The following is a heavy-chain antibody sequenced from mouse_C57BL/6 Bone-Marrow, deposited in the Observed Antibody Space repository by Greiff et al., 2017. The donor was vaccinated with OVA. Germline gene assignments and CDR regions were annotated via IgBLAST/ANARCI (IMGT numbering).Heavy chain of an antibody. Sequence: EVQLQQSGPELVKPGASVKISCKASGYTFTDYYMNWVKQSHGKSLEWIGDINPNNGGTSYNQKFKGKATLTVDTSSSTAYMELRSLTSEDSAVYYCARGVYYYGSSYWYFDVWGTGTTVTVSS. CDR1: GYTFTDYY. CDR3: ARGVYYYGSSYWYFDV. CDR2: INPNNGGT. J-gene: IGHJ1*03. D-gene: IGHD1-1*01. V-gene: IGHV1-26*01.